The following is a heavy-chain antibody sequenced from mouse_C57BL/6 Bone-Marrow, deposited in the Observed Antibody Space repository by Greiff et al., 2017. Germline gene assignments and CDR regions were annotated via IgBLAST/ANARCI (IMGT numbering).Heavy chain of an antibody. CDR2: INPNNGGT. J-gene: IGHJ2*01. D-gene: IGHD2-3*01. CDR1: GYTFTDYN. Sequence: EVQLQQSGPELVKPGASVKIPCKASGYTFTDYNMDWVKQSHGKSLEWIGDINPNNGGTIYNQKFKGKATLTVDQSSSTAYMELRSLTSEDTAVYDCAREVIYDGYYYFDYWGQGTTLTVS. V-gene: IGHV1-18*01. CDR3: AREVIYDGYYYFDY.